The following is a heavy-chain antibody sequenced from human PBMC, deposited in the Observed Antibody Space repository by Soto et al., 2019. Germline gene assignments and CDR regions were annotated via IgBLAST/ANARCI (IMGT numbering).Heavy chain of an antibody. CDR2: IYYRGST. J-gene: IGHJ4*02. CDR1: GGSISSYY. D-gene: IGHD4-17*01. Sequence: QVQLQESGPGLVKPSETLSLTCTVSGGSISSYYWSWIRQPPGKGLEWIGYIYYRGSTYYNPSLRSRVXXSXDXSKNQFSLKLSSVTAAETAVYYCARMFLSYGAYFDYWGQGTLVTVSS. CDR3: ARMFLSYGAYFDY. V-gene: IGHV4-59*01.